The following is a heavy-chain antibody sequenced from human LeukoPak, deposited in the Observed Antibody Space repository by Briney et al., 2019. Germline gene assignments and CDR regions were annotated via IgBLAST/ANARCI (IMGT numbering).Heavy chain of an antibody. CDR2: IYYSGST. CDR1: GGSISSSSYY. J-gene: IGHJ2*01. Sequence: SETLSLTCTVSGGSISSSSYYWGWIRQPPGKGLEWIGSIYYSGSTYYNPSLKSRVTISVDTSKNQFSLKLSSVTAADTAVYYCARRPIEMATPYWYFDLWGRGTLVTVSS. V-gene: IGHV4-39*07. CDR3: ARRPIEMATPYWYFDL. D-gene: IGHD5-24*01.